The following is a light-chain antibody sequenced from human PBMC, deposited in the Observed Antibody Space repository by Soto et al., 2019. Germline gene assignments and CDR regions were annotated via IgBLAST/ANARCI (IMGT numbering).Light chain of an antibody. CDR3: SSYTSRSSHYV. J-gene: IGLJ1*01. CDR2: EVS. V-gene: IGLV2-14*01. CDR1: SSDVGGYNY. Sequence: QSALTQPASVSGSPGQSITISCTGTSSDVGGYNYVSWYQQHPGKAPKLMIYEVSNRPSGVSNRFSGSKSGNTASLTISGLQAEDEADYYCSSYTSRSSHYVFGTGTKVTVL.